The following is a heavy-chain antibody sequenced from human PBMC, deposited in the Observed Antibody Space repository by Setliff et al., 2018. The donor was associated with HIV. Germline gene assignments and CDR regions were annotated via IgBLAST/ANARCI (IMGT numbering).Heavy chain of an antibody. CDR2: IWHAGNT. V-gene: IGHV4-38-2*02. CDR1: GYSSAGNLA. CDR3: AAFFVTPMTTQDF. Sequence: PSETLSLTCTVSGYSSAGNLAWAWIRQHPKKGLEWIGSIWHAGNTLYNPSLKSRVSVSRDMSSNQFSLRLSSVTAADAAVYYCAAFFVTPMTTQDFWGQGTLVTVSS. D-gene: IGHD4-4*01. J-gene: IGHJ4*02.